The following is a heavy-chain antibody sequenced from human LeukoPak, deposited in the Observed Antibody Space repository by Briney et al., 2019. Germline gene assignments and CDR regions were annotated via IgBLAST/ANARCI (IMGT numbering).Heavy chain of an antibody. J-gene: IGHJ4*02. D-gene: IGHD1-1*01. CDR3: ATWNGSYSDN. Sequence: GGSLRLSCAVSGFSVSVDYMTWVRQAPGKGLEWVSIIYNTDSAYYADSVKGRFTISRDNSKNTVYLQMNNLRAEDTAVYYCATWNGSYSDNWGQGTLVTVSS. CDR1: GFSVSVDY. CDR2: IYNTDSA. V-gene: IGHV3-66*01.